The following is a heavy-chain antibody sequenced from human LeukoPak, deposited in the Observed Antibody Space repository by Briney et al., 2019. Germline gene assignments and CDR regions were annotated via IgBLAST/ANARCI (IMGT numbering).Heavy chain of an antibody. CDR1: GYTFTSNY. CDR3: ARDHVEMATMPDY. D-gene: IGHD5-24*01. CDR2: IYPRDGST. J-gene: IGHJ4*02. Sequence: ASVKVSCKASGYTFTSNYIHWVRQAPGQGLEWMGMIYPRDGSTSYAQKFQGRVTVTRDTSTSTVHMELSGLRSEDTAVYYCARDHVEMATMPDYWAQGTLVTVSS. V-gene: IGHV1-46*01.